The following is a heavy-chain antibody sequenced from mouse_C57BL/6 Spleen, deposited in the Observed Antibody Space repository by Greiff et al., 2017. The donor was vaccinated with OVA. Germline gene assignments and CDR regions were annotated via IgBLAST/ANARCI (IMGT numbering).Heavy chain of an antibody. CDR2: IWGGGST. J-gene: IGHJ4*01. CDR3: AKPYGDDARTYAMDY. V-gene: IGHV2-3*01. CDR1: GFSLTSYG. Sequence: VQLQESGPGLVAPSQSLSITCTVSGFSLTSYGVSWVRQPPGKGLEWLGGIWGGGSTNYHSALISRLGTRKDNSKGQVFLKLNSRQTDDKATYYCAKPYGDDARTYAMDYWGQGTSVTVSS. D-gene: IGHD2-2*01.